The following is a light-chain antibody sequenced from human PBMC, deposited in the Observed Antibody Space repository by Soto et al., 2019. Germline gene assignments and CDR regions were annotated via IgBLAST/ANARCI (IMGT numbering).Light chain of an antibody. Sequence: EIVLTHSRGTLSFSPPERTSLXCMTSQSRGRNFLAWYQHKPGQAPRLLIYGASSRATGVPARFSGSGSGTDFTLTISSLQSEDFAVFYCQQYNQWPITFGQGTRLEIK. J-gene: IGKJ5*01. CDR1: QSRGRN. V-gene: IGKV3D-15*01. CDR3: QQYNQWPIT. CDR2: GAS.